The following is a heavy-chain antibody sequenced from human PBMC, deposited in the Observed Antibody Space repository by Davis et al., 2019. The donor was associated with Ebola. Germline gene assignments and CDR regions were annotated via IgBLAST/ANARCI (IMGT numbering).Heavy chain of an antibody. V-gene: IGHV4-59*11. J-gene: IGHJ4*02. D-gene: IGHD3-3*01. CDR1: GGSISTHY. Sequence: SETLSLTCTVSGGSISTHYWSWIRQPPGKGLEWIGYIYYSGSTTYNPSLKSRVTISLDTSKTQFSLKLGSVTAADTAVYYCASYSTTFGVVITYYFDYWGQGTLVTVSS. CDR3: ASYSTTFGVVITYYFDY. CDR2: IYYSGST.